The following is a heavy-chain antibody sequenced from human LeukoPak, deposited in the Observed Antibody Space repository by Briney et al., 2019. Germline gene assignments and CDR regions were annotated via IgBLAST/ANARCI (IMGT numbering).Heavy chain of an antibody. CDR2: RYYSGRT. J-gene: IGHJ5*02. V-gene: IGHV4-34*01. D-gene: IGHD4-17*01. CDR3: ARDRGRYYGDYNWFDP. CDR1: GGSFSGYY. Sequence: PSETLSPTCAVYGGSFSGYYWSWIRQPPGKGLEWIGSRYYSGRTYYNPSLKSRVTISLDTSKNQFSLKLSSVTAADTAVYYCARDRGRYYGDYNWFDPWGQGTLVTVSS.